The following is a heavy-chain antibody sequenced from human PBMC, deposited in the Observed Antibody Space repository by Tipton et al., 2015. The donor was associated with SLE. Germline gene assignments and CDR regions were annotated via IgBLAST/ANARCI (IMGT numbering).Heavy chain of an antibody. CDR3: AKGGGVGATTLPPDY. CDR1: GFTFDDYT. J-gene: IGHJ4*02. V-gene: IGHV3-43*01. Sequence: SLRLSCAASGFTFDDYTMHRVRQAPGKGLEWVSLISWDGGSTYYADSVKGRFTISRDNSKNSLYLQMNSLRTEDTALYYCAKGGGVGATTLPPDYWGQGTLVTVSS. CDR2: ISWDGGST. D-gene: IGHD1-26*01.